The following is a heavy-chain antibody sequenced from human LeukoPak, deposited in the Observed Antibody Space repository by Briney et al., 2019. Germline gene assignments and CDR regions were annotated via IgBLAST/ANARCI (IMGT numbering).Heavy chain of an antibody. D-gene: IGHD3-22*01. CDR3: ARDGYYYDSSGYPTDY. V-gene: IGHV3-74*01. J-gene: IGHJ4*02. CDR2: IRGDGRAT. Sequence: PGGSMRLSCAASGFIFTDYWMHWVRQAPGKELVWVARIRGDGRATTYADSVKGRFTISRDNAKNSLYLQMNSLRAEDTAVYYCARDGYYYDSSGYPTDYWGQGTLVTVSS. CDR1: GFIFTDYW.